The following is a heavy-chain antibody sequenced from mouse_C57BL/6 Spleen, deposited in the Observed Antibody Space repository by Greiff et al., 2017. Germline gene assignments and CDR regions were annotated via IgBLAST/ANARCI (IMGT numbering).Heavy chain of an antibody. V-gene: IGHV1-76*01. CDR3: ASSYDYDGAWFAY. D-gene: IGHD2-4*01. J-gene: IGHJ3*01. CDR2: IYPGSGNT. Sequence: VQLQQSGAELVRPGASVKLSCKASGYTFTDYYINWVKQRPGQGLEWIARIYPGSGNTYYNEKFKGKATLTAEKSSSTAYMQLSSLTSEDSAVYFCASSYDYDGAWFAYWGQGTLVTVSA. CDR1: GYTFTDYY.